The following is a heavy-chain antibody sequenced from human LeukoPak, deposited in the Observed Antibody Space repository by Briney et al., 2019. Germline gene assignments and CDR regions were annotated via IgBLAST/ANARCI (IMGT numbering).Heavy chain of an antibody. CDR2: IYYSGST. D-gene: IGHD4-23*01. J-gene: IGHJ4*02. V-gene: IGHV4-59*01. Sequence: SETLSLTCTVSGGSISSYYWSWIRQPPGKGLEWIGYIYYSGSTNYNPSLKSRVTISVDTSKSQFSLKLSSVTAADTAVYYCASTTPSTTVVFDYWGQGTLVTVSS. CDR3: ASTTPSTTVVFDY. CDR1: GGSISSYY.